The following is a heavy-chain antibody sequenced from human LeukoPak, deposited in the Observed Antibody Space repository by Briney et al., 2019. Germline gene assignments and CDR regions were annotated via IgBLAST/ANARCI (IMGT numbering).Heavy chain of an antibody. CDR2: FDPEDGET. J-gene: IGHJ3*02. Sequence: ASVKVSCKVSGYTLTELSMHWVRQAPGKGLEWMGGFDPEDGETIYAQKFQGRVTMTEDTSTDTAYMELSSLRSEDTAVYYCATGSELFAGSGPVTPSDAFDIWGQGTMVTVSS. V-gene: IGHV1-24*01. CDR3: ATGSELFAGSGPVTPSDAFDI. CDR1: GYTLTELS. D-gene: IGHD6-25*01.